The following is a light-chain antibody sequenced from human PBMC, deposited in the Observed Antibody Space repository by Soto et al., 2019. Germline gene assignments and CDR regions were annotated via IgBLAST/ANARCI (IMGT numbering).Light chain of an antibody. J-gene: IGLJ3*02. CDR3: SSYTSSSTPWV. CDR1: SSDVGGYNY. CDR2: EVT. Sequence: QSALTQPASVSGSPGQSITISCTGTSSDVGGYNYVSWYQQYPGKAPKLMIYEVTNRPSGVSNRFSGSQSGNTASLTISGLQAEDEADYYCSSYTSSSTPWVFGGGTQLTVL. V-gene: IGLV2-14*01.